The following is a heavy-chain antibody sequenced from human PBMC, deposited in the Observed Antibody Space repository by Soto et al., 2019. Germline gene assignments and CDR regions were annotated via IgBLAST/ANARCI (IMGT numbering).Heavy chain of an antibody. V-gene: IGHV3-74*01. CDR1: GFTFSSYW. J-gene: IGHJ4*02. D-gene: IGHD3-22*01. CDR3: VKGEYYYDSSGYYPFDY. CDR2: INSDGSST. Sequence: PGGSLRLSCAASGFTFSSYWMHWVRQAPGKGLVWVSRINSDGSSTSYADSVKGRFTISRDNSKNTQYLQMSSLRADDTAVYYCVKGEYYYDSSGYYPFDYWGQGTLVTSPQ.